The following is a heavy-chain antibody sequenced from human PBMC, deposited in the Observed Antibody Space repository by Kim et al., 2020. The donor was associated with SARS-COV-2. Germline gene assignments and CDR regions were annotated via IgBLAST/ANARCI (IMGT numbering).Heavy chain of an antibody. D-gene: IGHD3-22*01. V-gene: IGHV1-3*01. J-gene: IGHJ4*02. Sequence: KYSQKFQGRVTITRATSAGTAYMELSSLRSEDTAVYYCARLYYYDSIPDYWGQGTLVTVSS. CDR3: ARLYYYDSIPDY.